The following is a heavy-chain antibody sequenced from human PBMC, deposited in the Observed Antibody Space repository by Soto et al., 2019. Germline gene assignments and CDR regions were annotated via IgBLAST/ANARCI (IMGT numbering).Heavy chain of an antibody. D-gene: IGHD3-10*01. CDR1: GFTFSSYS. CDR2: ISSSSSYI. V-gene: IGHV3-21*01. Sequence: PGGSLRLSCAASGFTFSSYSMNWVRQAPGKGLEWVSSISSSSSYIYYADSVKGRFTISRDNAKNSLYLQMNSLRAEDTAVYYCARDPVSSGSRPFFDPWGQGTLVTVSS. J-gene: IGHJ5*02. CDR3: ARDPVSSGSRPFFDP.